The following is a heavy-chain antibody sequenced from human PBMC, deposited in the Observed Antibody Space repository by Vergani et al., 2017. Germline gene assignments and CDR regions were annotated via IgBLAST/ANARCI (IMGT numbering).Heavy chain of an antibody. CDR1: GFTVSSNY. D-gene: IGHD2-2*02. CDR2: ISSSSSYI. CDR3: ARDEVVVVPAAISRWFDP. Sequence: EVQLVESGGGLVQPGGSLRLSCAASGFTVSSNYMSWVRQAPGKGLEWVSSISSSSSYIYYADSVKGRFTISRDNAKNSLYLQMNSLRAEDTAVYYCARDEVVVVPAAISRWFDPWGQGTLVTVSS. V-gene: IGHV3-21*01. J-gene: IGHJ5*02.